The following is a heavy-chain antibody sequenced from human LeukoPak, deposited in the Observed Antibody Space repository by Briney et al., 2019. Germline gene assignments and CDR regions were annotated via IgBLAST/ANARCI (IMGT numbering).Heavy chain of an antibody. V-gene: IGHV4-59*01. Sequence: SETLSLTCTVSGGSLSSYYWSWIRQPPGKGLEWIGYIYYSGSTNYNPSLKSRVTISVDTSKNQFSLKLSSVTAADTAVYYCARSHSVWTSFDYWGQGSLVTASS. CDR2: IYYSGST. D-gene: IGHD3/OR15-3a*01. J-gene: IGHJ4*02. CDR1: GGSLSSYY. CDR3: ARSHSVWTSFDY.